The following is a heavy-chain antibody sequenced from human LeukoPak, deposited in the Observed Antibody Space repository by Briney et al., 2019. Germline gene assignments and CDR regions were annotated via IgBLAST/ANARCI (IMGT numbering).Heavy chain of an antibody. CDR1: GFTFSTYE. D-gene: IGHD6-13*01. CDR3: ARDSRWSFDY. V-gene: IGHV3-30*01. J-gene: IGHJ4*02. Sequence: PGGSLRLSCAASGFTFSTYEMHWVRQAPGKGLEWVAVISNDGRNKDYADSVKGRFTISRDNSKNTLYVQMNSLRAEDTAVYYCARDSRWSFDYWGQGALVTVSS. CDR2: ISNDGRNK.